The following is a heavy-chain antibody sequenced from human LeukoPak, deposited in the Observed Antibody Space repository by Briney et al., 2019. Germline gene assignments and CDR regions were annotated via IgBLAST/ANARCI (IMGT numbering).Heavy chain of an antibody. Sequence: GGSLRLSCAASGFTFSSYAMHWVRQAPGKGLEWVAVISYDGSNKYYADSVKGRFTISRDNSKNTLYLQMNSLRAEDTAVYYCVRDPFWSGNESWGQGTLVTVSS. CDR2: ISYDGSNK. D-gene: IGHD3-3*01. J-gene: IGHJ5*02. V-gene: IGHV3-30-3*01. CDR3: VRDPFWSGNES. CDR1: GFTFSSYA.